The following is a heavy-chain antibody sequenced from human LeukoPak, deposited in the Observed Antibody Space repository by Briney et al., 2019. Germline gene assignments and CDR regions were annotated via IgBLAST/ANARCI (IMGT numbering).Heavy chain of an antibody. CDR2: IKQDGSEK. D-gene: IGHD3-9*01. Sequence: PGGSLRLSCAASGFTFSSYWMSWVRQAPGKGLEWVANIKQDGSEKYYVDSVKGRFTISRDNAKSSLYLQMNSLRAEDTAVYYCARDFGVLTGYYAPLGMDVWGQGTTVTVSS. V-gene: IGHV3-7*01. CDR1: GFTFSSYW. CDR3: ARDFGVLTGYYAPLGMDV. J-gene: IGHJ6*02.